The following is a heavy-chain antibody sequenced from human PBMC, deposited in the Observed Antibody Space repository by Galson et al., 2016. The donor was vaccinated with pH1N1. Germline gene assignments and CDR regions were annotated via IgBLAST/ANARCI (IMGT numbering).Heavy chain of an antibody. J-gene: IGHJ4*02. Sequence: QSGAEVKKPGESLKISCSGAGYRFSTYWIGWVRQMPGQGLEWMAIIYPNTSDTKYNPSFAGQVTISADRSIRTAYLQWSSLKASDTAIYYCAGGRRDSAYNWNLPLDYWGQGTLVTVSS. CDR2: IYPNTSDT. V-gene: IGHV5-51*03. D-gene: IGHD1-20*01. CDR3: AGGRRDSAYNWNLPLDY. CDR1: GYRFSTYW.